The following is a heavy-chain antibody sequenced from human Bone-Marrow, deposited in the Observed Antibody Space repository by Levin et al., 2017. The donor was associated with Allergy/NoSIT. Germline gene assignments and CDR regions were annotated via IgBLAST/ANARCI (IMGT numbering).Heavy chain of an antibody. Sequence: GGSLRLSCAASGFTFSSYAMHWVRQAPGKGLEWVAVISYDGSNKYYADSVKGRFTISRDNSKNTLYLQMNSLRAEDTAVYYCASLGYCSGGSCYYYYYMDVWGKGTTVTVSS. CDR1: GFTFSSYA. J-gene: IGHJ6*03. CDR2: ISYDGSNK. D-gene: IGHD2-15*01. CDR3: ASLGYCSGGSCYYYYYMDV. V-gene: IGHV3-30-3*01.